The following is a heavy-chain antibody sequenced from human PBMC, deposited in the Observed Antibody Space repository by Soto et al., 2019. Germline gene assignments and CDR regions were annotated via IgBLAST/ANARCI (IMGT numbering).Heavy chain of an antibody. CDR2: ISDTGRDT. D-gene: IGHD3-16*01. J-gene: IGHJ4*02. CDR1: GFSFSCYD. V-gene: IGHV3-23*01. CDR3: ATSSERLSLVTLGGLIPLGGDY. Sequence: EAQLLESGGGLVQPGGSLRLSCVASGFSFSCYDVSWVRRAPGKGLDWVSTISDTGRDTYFGDSVRGRFSISRDKSRNAVYLQMHSLTVDDTALYYCATSSERLSLVTLGGLIPLGGDYWGQGILVTVSS.